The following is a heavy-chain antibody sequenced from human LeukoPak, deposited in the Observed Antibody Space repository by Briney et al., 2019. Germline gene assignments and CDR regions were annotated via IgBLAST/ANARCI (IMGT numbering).Heavy chain of an antibody. J-gene: IGHJ5*02. CDR2: INPSSGGT. CDR1: GYTFTGHY. V-gene: IGHV1-2*02. CDR3: AREGNIHFGSGSYHNWFDP. D-gene: IGHD3-10*01. Sequence: ASVKVSCKASGYTFTGHYMYWVRQAPGQGPEWMGWINPSSGGTNYAQKFQGKITMTRDTSTNTVYLELRRLTYGDTAVYYCAREGNIHFGSGSYHNWFDPWGQGTLVTVSS.